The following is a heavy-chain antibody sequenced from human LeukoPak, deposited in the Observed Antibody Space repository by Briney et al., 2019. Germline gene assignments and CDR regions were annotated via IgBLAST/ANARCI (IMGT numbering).Heavy chain of an antibody. J-gene: IGHJ4*02. Sequence: PGGSLRLSCAASGFTFSTYSMNWVRQAPGKGLEWVSSISSSSSYIYYADSVKGRFTISRDNAKNSLYLQMNSLRAEDTAVYYCARDAFRGRHFDYWGQGTLVTVSS. CDR3: ARDAFRGRHFDY. CDR2: ISSSSSYI. D-gene: IGHD3-10*01. V-gene: IGHV3-21*01. CDR1: GFTFSTYS.